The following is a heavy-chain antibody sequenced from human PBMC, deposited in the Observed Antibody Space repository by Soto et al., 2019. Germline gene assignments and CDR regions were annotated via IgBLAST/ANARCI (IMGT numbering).Heavy chain of an antibody. J-gene: IGHJ4*02. CDR1: GFTFSSYG. CDR3: AKEWVYDSSGWSFDY. D-gene: IGHD3-22*01. V-gene: IGHV3-30*18. Sequence: QVQLVESGGGVVQPGRSLRLSCAASGFTFSSYGMHWVRQAPGKELEWVAVISYDGSNKYYADSVKGRFTISRDNSKNTLYLQMNSLRAEDTAVYYCAKEWVYDSSGWSFDYWGQGTLVTVSS. CDR2: ISYDGSNK.